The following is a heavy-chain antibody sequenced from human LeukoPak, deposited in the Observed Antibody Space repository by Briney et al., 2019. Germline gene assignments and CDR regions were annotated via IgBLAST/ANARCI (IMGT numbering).Heavy chain of an antibody. J-gene: IGHJ4*02. CDR3: AHLRRVSIFGLIIGGLFDF. Sequence: PSETLSLTCAVSGDSSSSHSWWSWVRQSPGRGLEWIGEISHSEDTNYNPSLKGRVTMSVNKSNNQFSLRLTSVTAADTAVYYCAHLRRVSIFGLIIGGLFDFWGQGTLVTVSS. D-gene: IGHD3/OR15-3a*01. CDR1: GDSSSSHSW. V-gene: IGHV4-4*02. CDR2: ISHSEDT.